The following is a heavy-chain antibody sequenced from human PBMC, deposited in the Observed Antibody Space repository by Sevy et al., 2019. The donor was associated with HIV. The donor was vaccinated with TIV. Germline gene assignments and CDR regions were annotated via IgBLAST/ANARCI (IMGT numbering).Heavy chain of an antibody. D-gene: IGHD3-22*01. CDR2: IGGSADYT. J-gene: IGHJ4*02. Sequence: GGSLRLSCVTSGFTFSSYAMSWVRQTPGKGLEWVSAIGGSADYTYYADSVKGRFTISRDNSKNTLYLQMNSLRAEDTAVYYCAKDVRYDSSGYFDYWGQGILVTVSS. V-gene: IGHV3-23*01. CDR3: AKDVRYDSSGYFDY. CDR1: GFTFSSYA.